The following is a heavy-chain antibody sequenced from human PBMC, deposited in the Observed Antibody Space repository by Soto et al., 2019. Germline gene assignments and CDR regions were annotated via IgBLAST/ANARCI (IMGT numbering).Heavy chain of an antibody. D-gene: IGHD3-10*01. CDR2: IIPIFGTA. CDR1: GGTFSSYA. CDR3: ASSRELFYYYGMDV. J-gene: IGHJ6*02. V-gene: IGHV1-69*13. Sequence: ASVKVSCKASGGTFSSYAISWVRQAPGQGLEWMGGIIPIFGTANYAQKFQGRVTITADESTSTAYMELSSLRSEDTAVYYCASSRELFYYYGMDVWGQGTTVTVSS.